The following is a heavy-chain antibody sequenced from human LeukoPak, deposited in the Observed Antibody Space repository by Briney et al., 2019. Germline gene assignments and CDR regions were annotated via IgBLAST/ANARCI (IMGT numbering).Heavy chain of an antibody. CDR1: GFTFSSYA. J-gene: IGHJ6*03. D-gene: IGHD3-3*01. Sequence: PGGSLRLSCAASGFTFSSYAMNWVRQAPGKGLEWVSNIDSRSSSIYCADSVKGRFTISRDNAKNSLYLQMNSLRAEDTAVYYFAKDGLVFLSGYYGYFPYYMDVWGKGTTVTVSS. CDR3: AKDGLVFLSGYYGYFPYYMDV. CDR2: IDSRSSSI. V-gene: IGHV3-48*01.